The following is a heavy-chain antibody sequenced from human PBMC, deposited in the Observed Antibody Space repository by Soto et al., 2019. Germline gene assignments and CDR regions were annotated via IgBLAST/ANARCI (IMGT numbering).Heavy chain of an antibody. V-gene: IGHV1-69*13. Sequence: SVTVSCKASGVTFSCYASSWVRPAPAQGVEWIGGIIPIFGTTNDAQKYQGRVTITADESTSTAYMKLSSLRSEDMAVYYCARRGVNILTSFGPPDYYGTDVWGQGTTVTVSS. CDR1: GVTFSCYA. CDR3: ARRGVNILTSFGPPDYYGTDV. D-gene: IGHD3-9*01. J-gene: IGHJ6*02. CDR2: IIPIFGTT.